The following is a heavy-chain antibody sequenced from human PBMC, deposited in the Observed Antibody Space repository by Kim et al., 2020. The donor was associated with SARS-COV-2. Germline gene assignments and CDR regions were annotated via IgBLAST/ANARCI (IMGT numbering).Heavy chain of an antibody. V-gene: IGHV3-23*01. J-gene: IGHJ6*02. Sequence: GGSLRLSCVASGFTFDTYAMSWVRQAPGKGLEWVSVISGNGVNKFYADSVRGRFTISRDNSKNTLYLQMNSLRDEDTALYYCAKVVVMDGYNYFYYYGMDVWGQGTAVTGSS. CDR1: GFTFDTYA. CDR3: AKVVVMDGYNYFYYYGMDV. CDR2: ISGNGVNK. D-gene: IGHD3-22*01.